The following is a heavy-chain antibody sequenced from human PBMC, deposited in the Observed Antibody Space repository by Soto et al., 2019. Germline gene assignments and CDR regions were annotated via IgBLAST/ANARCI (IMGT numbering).Heavy chain of an antibody. CDR3: ARDWGACTPGECYSHGFDL. Sequence: QEQLVESGGGTVQPGGSLRLSCAVSGFTLDTYGMHWVRQAAGQGLEWVAVSWHHGRHLDYADSVRGRFTVFRDDSKNTLFLEMNGLRGDDSAVYYCARDWGACTPGECYSHGFDLWGQGTLVTVSS. D-gene: IGHD2-21*01. CDR1: GFTLDTYG. CDR2: SWHHGRHL. V-gene: IGHV3-33*01. J-gene: IGHJ3*01.